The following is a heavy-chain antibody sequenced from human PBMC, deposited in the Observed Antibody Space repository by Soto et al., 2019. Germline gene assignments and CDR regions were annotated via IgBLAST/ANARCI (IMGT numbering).Heavy chain of an antibody. Sequence: SETLSLTCTVSGGSISSGDYYWTWIRQPPGKGLEWIGNIYYSGSTYYNPSLKSRVTISVDTSKNQFSLKLSSVTAADTAVYYCASRKSSPYFDYWGQGTLVTVSS. V-gene: IGHV4-30-4*01. CDR3: ASRKSSPYFDY. D-gene: IGHD3-10*01. CDR2: IYYSGST. J-gene: IGHJ4*02. CDR1: GGSISSGDYY.